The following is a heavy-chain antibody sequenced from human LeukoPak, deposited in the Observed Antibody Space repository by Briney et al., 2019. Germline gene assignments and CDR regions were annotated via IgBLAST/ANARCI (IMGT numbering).Heavy chain of an antibody. Sequence: PGGSLRLSCAASGFTFCSYGMHWVRQAPGKGLEWVAFIRYDGSNKYYADSVKGRFTISRDNSKNTLYLQMNSLRAEDTAVYYCAKIWFGESYYMDVWGKGTTVTVSS. CDR1: GFTFCSYG. J-gene: IGHJ6*03. CDR3: AKIWFGESYYMDV. V-gene: IGHV3-30*02. D-gene: IGHD3-10*01. CDR2: IRYDGSNK.